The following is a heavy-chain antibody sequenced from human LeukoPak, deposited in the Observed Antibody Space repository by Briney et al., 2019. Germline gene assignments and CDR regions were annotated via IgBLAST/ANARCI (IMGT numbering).Heavy chain of an antibody. Sequence: SETLSLTCTASGGSISSGGYYWSWIRQHPGKGLEWIGYIYYSGSTYYNPSLKSRVTISVDTSKNQFSLKLSSVTAADTAVYYCARAPKAAAGRPFDYWGQGTLVTVSS. J-gene: IGHJ4*02. CDR3: ARAPKAAAGRPFDY. CDR1: GGSISSGGYY. CDR2: IYYSGST. D-gene: IGHD6-13*01. V-gene: IGHV4-31*03.